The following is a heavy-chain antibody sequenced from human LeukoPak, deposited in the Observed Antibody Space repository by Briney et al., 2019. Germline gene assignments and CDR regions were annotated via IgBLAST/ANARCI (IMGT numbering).Heavy chain of an antibody. CDR3: ARGLIAAHTDY. J-gene: IGHJ4*02. V-gene: IGHV3-74*01. CDR1: GFTFSSYW. D-gene: IGHD6-6*01. Sequence: GGSLRLSCAASGFTFSSYWMHWVRQAPGKGLVWVSSTNSDGSSTSYADSVKGRFTISRDNAKNTLYLQMNSLRAEDTAMYYCARGLIAAHTDYWGQGSLVTVSS. CDR2: TNSDGSST.